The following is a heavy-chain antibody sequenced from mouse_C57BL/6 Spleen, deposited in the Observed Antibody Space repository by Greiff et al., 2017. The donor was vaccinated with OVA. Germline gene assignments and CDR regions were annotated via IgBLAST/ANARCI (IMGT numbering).Heavy chain of an antibody. D-gene: IGHD1-1*01. J-gene: IGHJ3*01. Sequence: GGGLVQPKGSLKLSCAASGFSFNTYAMNWVRQAPGKGLEWVARIRSKSNNYATYYADSVKDRFTISRDDSESMLYLQMNNLKTEDTAMYYCVRDGSSYVGFAYWGQGTLVTVSA. CDR1: GFSFNTYA. CDR3: VRDGSSYVGFAY. CDR2: IRSKSNNYAT. V-gene: IGHV10-1*01.